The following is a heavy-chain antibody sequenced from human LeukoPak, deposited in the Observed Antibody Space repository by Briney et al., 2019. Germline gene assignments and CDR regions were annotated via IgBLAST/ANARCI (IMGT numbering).Heavy chain of an antibody. V-gene: IGHV1-69*02. J-gene: IGHJ3*02. D-gene: IGHD2-2*01. CDR1: GGTFSSYT. Sequence: GSSVKVSCKASGGTFSSYTISWVRQAPGQGLEWMGRIIPILGIANYAQKFQGRVTITADKSTSTAYMELSSLRSEDTAVYYCASLGYCSSTSCYAFDIWGQGTMVTVSS. CDR2: IIPILGIA. CDR3: ASLGYCSSTSCYAFDI.